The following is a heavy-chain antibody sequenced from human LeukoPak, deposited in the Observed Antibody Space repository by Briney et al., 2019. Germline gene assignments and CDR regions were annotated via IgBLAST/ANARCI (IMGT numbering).Heavy chain of an antibody. CDR1: GDSISSGSYY. D-gene: IGHD3-10*01. Sequence: SETLSLTCTVSGDSISSGSYYWSWIRQPAGRGLEWIGRIYSSGSTNYNPSLKSRVTISVDTSKNQLSLRLTSVTAADTAVYFCGRAIWLGEGHDYWGQGTLVTVPS. CDR3: GRAIWLGEGHDY. CDR2: IYSSGST. J-gene: IGHJ4*02. V-gene: IGHV4-61*02.